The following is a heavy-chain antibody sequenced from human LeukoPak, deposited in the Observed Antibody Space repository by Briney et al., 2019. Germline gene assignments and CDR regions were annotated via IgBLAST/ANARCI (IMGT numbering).Heavy chain of an antibody. CDR2: ISSSGSTI. D-gene: IGHD3-16*01. Sequence: GSLRLSCAASGFTFSSYEMNWVRQAPGKGLEWVSYISSSGSTIYYADSVKGRFTISRDNAKNSLYLQMNSLRAEDTAVYYCARVGDRWYFDLWGRGTLSLSPQ. CDR3: ARVGDRWYFDL. J-gene: IGHJ2*01. CDR1: GFTFSSYE. V-gene: IGHV3-48*03.